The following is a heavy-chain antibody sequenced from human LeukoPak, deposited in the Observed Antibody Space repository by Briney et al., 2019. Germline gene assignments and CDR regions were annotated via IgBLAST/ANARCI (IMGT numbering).Heavy chain of an antibody. V-gene: IGHV3-30-3*01. D-gene: IGHD2-2*01. Sequence: HPGRSLRLSCAASGFTFSSYAMHWVRQAPGKGLEWVAVKSHDGSNKYYADSVKGRFTISRDNSKNTLYLQMNSLRVEDTAVYSCARASSSSTSGYYYGMDVWGQGTTVTVSS. J-gene: IGHJ6*02. CDR1: GFTFSSYA. CDR2: KSHDGSNK. CDR3: ARASSSSTSGYYYGMDV.